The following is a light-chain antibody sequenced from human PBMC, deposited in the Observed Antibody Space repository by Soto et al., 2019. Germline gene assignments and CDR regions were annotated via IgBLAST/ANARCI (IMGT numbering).Light chain of an antibody. CDR1: SSDIGGYNY. V-gene: IGLV2-14*03. J-gene: IGLJ1*01. Sequence: QPVLTQPASVSGSPGQSITISCTGSSSDIGGYNYVTWYQQHPGTAPKLMIYDVSNRPSGVSSRFSGSKSGNTASLTISGLQAEDEADYYCSSYTSSRTYVFGTGTKLTVL. CDR2: DVS. CDR3: SSYTSSRTYV.